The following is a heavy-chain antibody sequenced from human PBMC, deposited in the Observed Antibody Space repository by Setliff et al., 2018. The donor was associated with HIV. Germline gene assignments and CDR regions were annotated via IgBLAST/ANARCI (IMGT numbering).Heavy chain of an antibody. Sequence: PGGSLRLSCAASGFTFSSYWMHWVRQAPGKGLEWVSVIYSGYSTYYADSVKGRFTISRDNSKNTLYLEMTSLRAEDTAVYYCARDNYYFDNSGYPVDAFDIWGQGTMVTVSS. CDR3: ARDNYYFDNSGYPVDAFDI. CDR2: IYSGYST. J-gene: IGHJ3*02. CDR1: GFTFSSYW. D-gene: IGHD3-22*01. V-gene: IGHV3-66*01.